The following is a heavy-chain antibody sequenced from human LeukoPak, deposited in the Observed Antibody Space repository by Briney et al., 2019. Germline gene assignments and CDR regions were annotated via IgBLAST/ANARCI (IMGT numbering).Heavy chain of an antibody. CDR2: IRYDGSSK. D-gene: IGHD3-16*02. CDR3: AKVDAYYDYVWGSYRYEPGVHWARDAFDI. CDR1: GFTFSNYV. J-gene: IGHJ3*02. V-gene: IGHV3-30*02. Sequence: PGGSLRLSCAASGFTFSNYVIHWVRQPPGKGLEWVSLIRYDGSSKYYADSVRGRFTISRDNSKNTLYLQMNSLRAEDTAVYYCAKVDAYYDYVWGSYRYEPGVHWARDAFDIWGQGTMVTVSS.